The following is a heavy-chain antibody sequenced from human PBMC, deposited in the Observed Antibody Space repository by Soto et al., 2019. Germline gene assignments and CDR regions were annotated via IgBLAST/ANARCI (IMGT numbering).Heavy chain of an antibody. CDR3: APHVSCSGGSCRYDAFAI. CDR2: ITAAGGT. CDR1: GFTISSHA. V-gene: IGHV3-23*01. Sequence: EVQVLESGGGLVQPGGSLRLSCAGSGFTISSHAMSWIRQAPGKGPEWVSIITAAGGTYYAESVKGRFAVSRDTSQSTFYLQMNNLGAEDTAAYYCAPHVSCSGGSCRYDAFAIRGPGTMVTVSS. D-gene: IGHD2-15*01. J-gene: IGHJ3*02.